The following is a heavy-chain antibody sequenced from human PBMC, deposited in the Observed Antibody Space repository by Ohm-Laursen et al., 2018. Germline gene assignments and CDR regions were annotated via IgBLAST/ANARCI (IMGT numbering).Heavy chain of an antibody. J-gene: IGHJ4*02. CDR2: IYTSGST. D-gene: IGHD6-19*01. CDR3: ARDAEQWLGGHYFDY. Sequence: GTLSLTCTVSGGSISSYYWSWIRQPAGKGLEWIGRIYTSGSTNYNPPLKSRVTMSVDTSKNQFSLKLSSVTAEDTAVYYCARDAEQWLGGHYFDYWGQGTLVTVSS. V-gene: IGHV4-4*07. CDR1: GGSISSYY.